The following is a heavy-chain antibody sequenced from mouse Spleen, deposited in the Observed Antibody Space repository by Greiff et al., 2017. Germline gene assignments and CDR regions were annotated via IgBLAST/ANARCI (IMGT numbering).Heavy chain of an antibody. V-gene: IGHV3-6*01. D-gene: IGHD2-5*01. CDR2: ISYDGSN. CDR3: VYSNYWYFDV. CDR1: GYSITSGYY. J-gene: IGHJ1*01. Sequence: EVQLVESGPGLVKPSQSLSLTCSVTGYSITSGYYWNWIRQFPGNKLEWMGYISYDGSNNYNPSLKNRISITRDTSKNQFFLKLNSVTTEDTATYYCVYSNYWYFDVWGAGTTVTVSS.